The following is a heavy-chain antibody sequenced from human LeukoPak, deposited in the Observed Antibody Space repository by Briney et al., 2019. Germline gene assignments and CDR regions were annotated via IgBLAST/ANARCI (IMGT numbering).Heavy chain of an antibody. CDR2: INHSGST. Sequence: PSETLSLTXAVYGGSFSGYYWSWIRQPPGKGLEWIGEINHSGSTNYNPSLKSRVTISVDTSKNQFSLKLSSVTAADTAVYYCAREYWAENIPYYFDYWGQGTLVTVSS. CDR1: GGSFSGYY. J-gene: IGHJ4*02. D-gene: IGHD2/OR15-2a*01. V-gene: IGHV4-34*01. CDR3: AREYWAENIPYYFDY.